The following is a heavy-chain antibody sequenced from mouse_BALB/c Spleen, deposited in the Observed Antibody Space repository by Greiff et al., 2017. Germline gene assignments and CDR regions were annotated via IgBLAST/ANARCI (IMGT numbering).Heavy chain of an antibody. J-gene: IGHJ2*01. CDR2: ISTYYGDA. CDR3: ARGGPYFDY. Sequence: QVHVKQSGAELVRPGVSVKISCKGSGHTFTDYAMHWVKQSHAKSLEWIGVISTYYGDASYNQKFKGKATMTVDKSSSTAYMELARLTSEDSAIYYCARGGPYFDYWGQGTTLTVSS. CDR1: GHTFTDYA. V-gene: IGHV1S137*01.